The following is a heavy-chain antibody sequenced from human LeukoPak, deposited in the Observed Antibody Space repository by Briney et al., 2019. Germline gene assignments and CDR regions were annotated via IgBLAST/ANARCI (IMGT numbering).Heavy chain of an antibody. Sequence: SVKVSCKASGYTFTNYGISRVRQAPGQGLEWMGGIIPMFGTTNYAPKFRGRVTITADKATSTASMEVSSLRSEDTAIYYCARGADWQVLEYYYYYMDVWGRGTTVTVSS. D-gene: IGHD2/OR15-2a*01. CDR1: GYTFTNYG. CDR2: IIPMFGTT. J-gene: IGHJ6*03. CDR3: ARGADWQVLEYYYYYMDV. V-gene: IGHV1-69*06.